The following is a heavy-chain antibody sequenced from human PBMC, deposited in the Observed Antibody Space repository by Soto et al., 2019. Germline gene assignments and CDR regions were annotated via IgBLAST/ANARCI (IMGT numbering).Heavy chain of an antibody. CDR1: GYTLSNYA. J-gene: IGHJ6*04. D-gene: IGHD4-17*01. CDR3: TKVRGDPV. Sequence: EVQVLESGGDLVQPGGSLRLSCAASGYTLSNYAMNWVRQAPGKGPEWVSGISAGRSTYYADSVKGRFTISRDNSKSTLFLQMDSLRAEDTALYYCTKVRGDPVWGKGTTVTVSS. V-gene: IGHV3-23*01. CDR2: ISAGRST.